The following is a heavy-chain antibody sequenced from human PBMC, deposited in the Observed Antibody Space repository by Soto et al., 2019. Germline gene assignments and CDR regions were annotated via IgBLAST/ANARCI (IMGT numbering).Heavy chain of an antibody. CDR3: ARASDAGCRGGSCYVAYGMDV. Sequence: QVLLVQSGAEVKKPGSSVEVSCKASGGTFSSYAISWVRQAHGQGLEGMGGIIPMFPTTNYAQKFLGRVTITADESTSTAYLELNSLTSEDTAVYYCARASDAGCRGGSCYVAYGMDVWGQGTTVTVSS. J-gene: IGHJ6*02. V-gene: IGHV1-69*01. CDR2: IIPMFPTT. CDR1: GGTFSSYA. D-gene: IGHD2-15*01.